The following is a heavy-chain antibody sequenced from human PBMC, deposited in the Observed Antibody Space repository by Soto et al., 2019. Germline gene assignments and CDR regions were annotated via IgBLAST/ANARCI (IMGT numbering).Heavy chain of an antibody. D-gene: IGHD6-13*01. CDR3: ARESSSSNCEDF. V-gene: IGHV4-59*01. Sequence: SVTLSLTCTVSGGPISSYCGSWIRQPPGKGREWMGYIYYSGTTNYNPSSKSRLTISVDTSKNQFSLKLSSVTAADTAVYYCARESSSSNCEDFWGQGTRVT. CDR2: IYYSGTT. CDR1: GGPISSYC. J-gene: IGHJ6*02.